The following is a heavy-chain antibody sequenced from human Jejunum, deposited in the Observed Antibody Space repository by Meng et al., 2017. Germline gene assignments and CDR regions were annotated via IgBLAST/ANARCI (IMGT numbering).Heavy chain of an antibody. D-gene: IGHD2-15*01. Sequence: GGSLRLSCAAPGFTFGTYWMTWVRQAPGKGLEWVANIKQDGSEKYYVDSVNGRFTISRDNTKNSLYLQMDSLRVEDTAVYYCARAPGYCSGGSCFPCDYWGQGTLVTVSS. V-gene: IGHV3-7*01. CDR3: ARAPGYCSGGSCFPCDY. CDR1: GFTFGTYW. CDR2: IKQDGSEK. J-gene: IGHJ4*02.